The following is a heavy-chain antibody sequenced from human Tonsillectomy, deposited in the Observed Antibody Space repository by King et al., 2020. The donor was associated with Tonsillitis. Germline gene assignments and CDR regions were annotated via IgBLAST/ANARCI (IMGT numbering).Heavy chain of an antibody. Sequence: QLQESGPGLVKPSETLSRTCTVSGGSISSYYWSWIRQPAGKGLEWIGRIYTSGSSNYNPSLKSRGTMSVDTSRNKFSLKLSSVTAADTAVYYCARDQWVGAIDYWGQGTLVTVSS. CDR1: GGSISSYY. V-gene: IGHV4-4*07. D-gene: IGHD1-26*01. CDR2: IYTSGSS. J-gene: IGHJ4*02. CDR3: ARDQWVGAIDY.